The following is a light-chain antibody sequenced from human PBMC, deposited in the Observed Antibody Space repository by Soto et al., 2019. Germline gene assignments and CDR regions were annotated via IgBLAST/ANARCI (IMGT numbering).Light chain of an antibody. J-gene: IGLJ1*01. CDR3: AAWDDSLRGV. Sequence: QSVLTQPPSASGTPGQRVTISCSGSSSNIGSNYVYWYQQLPGTAPKLLIYRNNQRPSGVPDRFSGSKSGTSASLAISGLRSEDEADYYCAAWDDSLRGVFGTGTKPTVL. CDR2: RNN. CDR1: SSNIGSNY. V-gene: IGLV1-47*01.